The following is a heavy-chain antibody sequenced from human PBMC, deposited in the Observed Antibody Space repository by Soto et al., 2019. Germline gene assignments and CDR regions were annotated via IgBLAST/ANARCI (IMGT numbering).Heavy chain of an antibody. CDR2: IIPIFGTA. J-gene: IGHJ6*02. CDR1: GGTFSSYA. D-gene: IGHD2-15*01. CDR3: ASLRGYCSGGNCRTDYYYYYGMDV. V-gene: IGHV1-69*13. Sequence: SVKVSCKASGGTFSSYAISWVRQAPGQGLEWMGGIIPIFGTANYAQKFQGRVTITADESTSTAYMELSSLRSEDTAVYYCASLRGYCSGGNCRTDYYYYYGMDVWG.